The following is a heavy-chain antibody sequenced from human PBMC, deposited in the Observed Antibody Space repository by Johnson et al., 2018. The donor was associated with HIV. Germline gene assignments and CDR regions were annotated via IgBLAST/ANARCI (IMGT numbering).Heavy chain of an antibody. CDR1: GFTFDNYG. D-gene: IGHD6-13*01. J-gene: IGHJ3*01. CDR2: INWNGGST. V-gene: IGHV3-20*04. CDR3: AKDQWSSSWTNDAFDF. Sequence: VQLVESGGSVVRPGGSLRLSCAASGFTFDNYGMSWARQVPRKGLEWVSDINWNGGSTGYADSVRGRFTISRDNAKNSLYLQMNSLRAEDTALYYCAKDQWSSSWTNDAFDFWGQGTIVTVSS.